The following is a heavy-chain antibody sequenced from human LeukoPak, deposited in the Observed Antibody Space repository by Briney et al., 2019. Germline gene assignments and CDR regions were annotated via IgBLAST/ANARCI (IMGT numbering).Heavy chain of an antibody. D-gene: IGHD4-17*01. J-gene: IGHJ4*02. CDR2: ISSSGSTI. V-gene: IGHV3-48*03. CDR1: GFTFSSYE. Sequence: GGSLRLSCAASGFTFSSYEMNWVRQAPGKGLEWVSYISSSGSTIYYADSVKGRFTISRDNAKNSLYLQMNSLRAEDTAVYYCEREETNGDFDYWGQGTPVTVSS. CDR3: EREETNGDFDY.